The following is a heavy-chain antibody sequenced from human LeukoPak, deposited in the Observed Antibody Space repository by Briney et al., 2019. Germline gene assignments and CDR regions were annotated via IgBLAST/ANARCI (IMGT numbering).Heavy chain of an antibody. CDR2: IKEDGSQK. Sequence: GGSLRLSCAASGFTFSSYAMHWVRQAPGKGLEWVANIKEDGSQKYYVDSVKGRFTISRDNAKNSLYLQMDSLRAEDTAVYYCARDTGCAGGNCFSFYDSWGQGTLVTVSS. J-gene: IGHJ4*02. CDR1: GFTFSSYA. V-gene: IGHV3-7*01. D-gene: IGHD2-15*01. CDR3: ARDTGCAGGNCFSFYDS.